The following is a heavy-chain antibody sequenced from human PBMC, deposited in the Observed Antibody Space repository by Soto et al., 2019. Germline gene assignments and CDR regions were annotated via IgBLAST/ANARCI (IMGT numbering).Heavy chain of an antibody. D-gene: IGHD6-6*01. CDR1: GYTFTTYA. J-gene: IGHJ4*02. V-gene: IGHV1-18*01. Sequence: QVQLVQSGAEVKKPGASVKVSCKASGYTFTTYAISWVRQAPGQGLEWMGRISTYNGNTKYAQKRQWRVTMTTETRTSTAYMELRSPRSDDTAVYYCARDPQYSNSSHVFDSWGQGTLVTVSS. CDR2: ISTYNGNT. CDR3: ARDPQYSNSSHVFDS.